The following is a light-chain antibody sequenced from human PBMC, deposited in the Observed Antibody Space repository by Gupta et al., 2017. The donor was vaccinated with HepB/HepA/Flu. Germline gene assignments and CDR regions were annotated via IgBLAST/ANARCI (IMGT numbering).Light chain of an antibody. CDR1: QSVSSY. CDR3: QQRSNWALT. Sequence: EIVLTQSPATLSLSPRERATLSCRASQSVSSYLAWYQQKPGQAPRLLIYDASNRATGIPARFSGSGSGTDFTLTISSLEPEDFAVYYCQQRSNWALTFGGGTKVEIK. V-gene: IGKV3-11*01. J-gene: IGKJ4*01. CDR2: DAS.